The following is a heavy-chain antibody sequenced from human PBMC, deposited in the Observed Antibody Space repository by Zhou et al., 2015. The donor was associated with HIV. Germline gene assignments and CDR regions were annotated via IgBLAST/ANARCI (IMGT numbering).Heavy chain of an antibody. CDR2: IIPIFGTA. CDR3: ARDDRRGYVGYYGMDV. V-gene: IGHV1-69*01. Sequence: QVQLVQSGAEVKKPGSSVKVSCKASGGTFSSYAISWVRQAPGQGLEWMGGIIPIFGTANYAQKFQGRVTITADESTSTAYMELSSLRSEDTAVYYCARDDRRGYVGYYGMDVWGQGDHGSPVSS. J-gene: IGHJ6*02. CDR1: GGTFSSYA. D-gene: IGHD5-18*01.